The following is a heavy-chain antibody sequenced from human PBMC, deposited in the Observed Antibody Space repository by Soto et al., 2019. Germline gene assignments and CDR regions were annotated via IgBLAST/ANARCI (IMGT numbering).Heavy chain of an antibody. CDR2: MYYGGST. CDR1: GDSVSNYY. J-gene: IGHJ4*02. D-gene: IGHD4-17*01. V-gene: IGHV4-59*02. CDR3: AGSTGYGDSYFDY. Sequence: SETLSLTCTVSGDSVSNYYWSWIRQPPGKGLEWIGYMYYGGSTNYNPSLKSRVTVSGDTSKNEFSLKLRSVTAADTAVYYCAGSTGYGDSYFDYWGQGTLVTVSS.